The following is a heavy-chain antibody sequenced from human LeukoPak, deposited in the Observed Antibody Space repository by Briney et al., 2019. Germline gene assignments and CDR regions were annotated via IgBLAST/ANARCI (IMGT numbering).Heavy chain of an antibody. D-gene: IGHD3-22*01. CDR2: ISSSGSTI. J-gene: IGHJ3*02. V-gene: IGHV3-11*01. CDR3: ARTYYYDSSGYWDAFDI. CDR1: GFTFSDYY. Sequence: PGGSLRLSCAASGFTFSDYYMSWIRQAPGKGLEWVSYISSSGSTIYYADSVKGRFTISRDNAKNSLYLQMNSLRAEDTAVYYCARTYYYDSSGYWDAFDIWGQGTMVTVSS.